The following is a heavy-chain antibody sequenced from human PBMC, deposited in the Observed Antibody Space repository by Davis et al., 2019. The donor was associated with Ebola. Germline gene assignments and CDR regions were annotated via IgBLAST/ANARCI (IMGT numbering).Heavy chain of an antibody. CDR1: GDSLSLNSGA. CDR3: VRGWGRSGLDV. J-gene: IGHJ6*02. CDR2: TYYSSKWYT. V-gene: IGHV6-1*01. Sequence: HSQTLSLTRDISGDSLSLNSGAWNSIRQSPSRGLEWLGRTYYSSKWYTGYAESVKSRINISPDTSKNQLSLQLNSVTPEDTAVYYCVRGWGRSGLDVWGQGTTVTVSS. D-gene: IGHD3-16*01.